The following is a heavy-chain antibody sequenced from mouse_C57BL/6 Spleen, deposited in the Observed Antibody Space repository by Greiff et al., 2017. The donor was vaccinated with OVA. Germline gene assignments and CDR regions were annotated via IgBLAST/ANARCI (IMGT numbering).Heavy chain of an antibody. CDR1: GYTFTSYW. Sequence: QVQLKESGAELVKPGASVKLSCKASGYTFTSYWMHWVKQRPGQGLEWIGMIHPNSGSTNYNEKFKSKATLTVDKSSSTAYMQLSSLTSEDSAVYYCANWDVNYFDYWGQGTTLTVSS. V-gene: IGHV1-64*01. D-gene: IGHD4-1*01. CDR3: ANWDVNYFDY. J-gene: IGHJ2*01. CDR2: IHPNSGST.